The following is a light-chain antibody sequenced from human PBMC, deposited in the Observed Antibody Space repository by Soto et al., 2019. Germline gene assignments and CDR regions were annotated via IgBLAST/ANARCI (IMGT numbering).Light chain of an antibody. Sequence: AIQMTQSPSSFSASTGDRVTITCRASQGISSYLAWYQQKPGKAPNLLIYAASTLQSGVPSRFSGSGSGTEFTLTISSLQSEDFATYYCQQYYSYPITFGPGTKVDVK. CDR1: QGISSY. CDR2: AAS. CDR3: QQYYSYPIT. V-gene: IGKV1-8*01. J-gene: IGKJ3*01.